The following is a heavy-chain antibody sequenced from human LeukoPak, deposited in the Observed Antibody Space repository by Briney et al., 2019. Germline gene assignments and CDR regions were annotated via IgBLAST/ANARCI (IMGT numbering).Heavy chain of an antibody. J-gene: IGHJ5*02. CDR1: GGSFSGYY. CDR2: INHSGST. D-gene: IGHD3-16*02. CDR3: ARSSPSIMITFGGVIVQNWFDP. Sequence: SETLSLTCAVYGGSFSGYYWSWIRQPPGKGLEWIGEINHSGSTNYNPSLKSRVTISVDTSKNQFSLKLSSVTAADTAVYYRARSSPSIMITFGGVIVQNWFDPWGQGTLVTVSS. V-gene: IGHV4-34*01.